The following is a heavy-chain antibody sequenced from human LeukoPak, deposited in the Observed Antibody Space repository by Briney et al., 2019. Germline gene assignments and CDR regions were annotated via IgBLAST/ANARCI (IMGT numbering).Heavy chain of an antibody. CDR3: ASGRLNYFYAMDI. CDR1: GFTFSRNG. Sequence: GGSLRLSCVASGFTFSRNGMHWVRQAPGKGLEWVAVIWYDGSNKYYADSVKGRFTISRDNSKNTLYLRMNSPRAEDTAVYYCASGRLNYFYAMDIWGQGTTVTVSS. J-gene: IGHJ6*02. CDR2: IWYDGSNK. V-gene: IGHV3-33*01.